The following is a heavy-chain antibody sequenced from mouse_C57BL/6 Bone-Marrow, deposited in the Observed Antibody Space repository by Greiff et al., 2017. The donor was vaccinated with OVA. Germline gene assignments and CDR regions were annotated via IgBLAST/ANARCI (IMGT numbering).Heavy chain of an antibody. J-gene: IGHJ1*03. CDR1: GFTFSDYY. CDR2: INYDGSST. Sequence: EVHLVESEGGLVQPGSSMKLSCTASGFTFSDYYMAWVRQVPEKGLEWVANINYDGSSTYYLDSLKSRFIISRDNAKNILYLQMSSLKSEDTATYYCAREGITTVVARDWYFDVWGTGTTVTVSS. CDR3: AREGITTVVARDWYFDV. V-gene: IGHV5-16*01. D-gene: IGHD1-1*01.